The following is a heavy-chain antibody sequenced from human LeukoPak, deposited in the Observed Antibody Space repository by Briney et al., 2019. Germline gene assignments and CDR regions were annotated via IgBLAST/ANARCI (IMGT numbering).Heavy chain of an antibody. J-gene: IGHJ5*02. CDR2: ISWISGSI. V-gene: IGHV3-9*01. CDR1: GFTFDDYA. D-gene: IGHD2-2*01. Sequence: GRSLRLSCAASGFTFDDYAVHWVRQAPGKGLEWVSGISWISGSIGYADSVKGRFTISRDNAKNSLYLQMNSLRAEDTALYYCAKGRDKYQLLSKNWFDPWGQGTLVTVSS. CDR3: AKGRDKYQLLSKNWFDP.